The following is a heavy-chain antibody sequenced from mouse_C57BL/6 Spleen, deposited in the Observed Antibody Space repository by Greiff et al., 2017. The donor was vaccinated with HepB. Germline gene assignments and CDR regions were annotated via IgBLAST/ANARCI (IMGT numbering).Heavy chain of an antibody. J-gene: IGHJ4*01. Sequence: QVQLQHSGPELVKPGASVKISCKASGYSFSSSWMNWVKQRPGKGLEWIGRIYPGDGDTNYNGKFKGKATLTADKSSSTAYMQLSSLTSEDSAVYFCARDYYGSSYGFYAMDYWGQGTSVTVSS. CDR1: GYSFSSSW. D-gene: IGHD1-1*01. CDR2: IYPGDGDT. V-gene: IGHV1-82*01. CDR3: ARDYYGSSYGFYAMDY.